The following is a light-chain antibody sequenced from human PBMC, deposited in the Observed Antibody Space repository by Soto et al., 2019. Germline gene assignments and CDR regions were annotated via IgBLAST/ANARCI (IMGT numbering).Light chain of an antibody. CDR2: EVS. CDR1: SRDVGGYNY. CDR3: QSYDSSLSAWV. Sequence: QSALTQPASVSGSPGQSITISCTGTSRDVGGYNYVSWHQQHPGKAPKVIITEVSNRPSGVPDRFSASRSGSSASLDITGVQPEDEADYYCQSYDSSLSAWVFGGGTKLTVL. V-gene: IGLV2-14*01. J-gene: IGLJ3*02.